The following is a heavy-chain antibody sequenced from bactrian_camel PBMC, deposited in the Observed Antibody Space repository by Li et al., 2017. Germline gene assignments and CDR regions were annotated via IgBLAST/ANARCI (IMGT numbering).Heavy chain of an antibody. D-gene: IGHD2*01. CDR2: ITSSGGTP. J-gene: IGHJ4*01. V-gene: IGHV3S31*01. CDR3: TTVRSVLPNPGY. CDR1: GFTFSTYA. Sequence: VQLVESGGGLVQPGGSLRLSCAASGFTFSTYAMSWVRQAPGKGLEWVSLITSSGGTPLYADSVKGRFTISRDNAKNTLYLQLNSLKTEDTAKYYCTTVRSVLPNPGYWGQGTQVTVS.